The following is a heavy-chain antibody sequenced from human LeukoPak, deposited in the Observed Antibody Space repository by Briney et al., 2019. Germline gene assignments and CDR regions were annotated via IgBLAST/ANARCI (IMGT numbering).Heavy chain of an antibody. D-gene: IGHD1-26*01. Sequence: PSETLSLTCAVYGGSFNGYYWSWIRQPPGKGLEWIGEINHSGSTNYNPSLKSRVTISVDTSKNQFSLKLSSVTAADTAVYYCANGATVPFDYWGQGTLVTVSS. CDR1: GGSFNGYY. V-gene: IGHV4-34*01. J-gene: IGHJ4*02. CDR3: ANGATVPFDY. CDR2: INHSGST.